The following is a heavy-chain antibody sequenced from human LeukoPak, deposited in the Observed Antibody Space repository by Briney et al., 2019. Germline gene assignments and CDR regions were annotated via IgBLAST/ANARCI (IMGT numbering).Heavy chain of an antibody. D-gene: IGHD6-13*01. CDR3: ATGIAAAGTFDY. J-gene: IGHJ4*02. Sequence: ASVKVSCKVSGCTLTELSMHWVRQAPGKGLEWMGGFDPEDGETIYAQKFQGRVTMTEDTSTDTAYMELSSLRSEDTAVYYCATGIAAAGTFDYWGQGTLVTVSS. CDR2: FDPEDGET. V-gene: IGHV1-24*01. CDR1: GCTLTELS.